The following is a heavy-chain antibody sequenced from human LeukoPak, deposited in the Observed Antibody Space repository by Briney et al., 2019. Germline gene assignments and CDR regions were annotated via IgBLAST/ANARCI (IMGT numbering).Heavy chain of an antibody. D-gene: IGHD2-2*01. J-gene: IGHJ4*02. CDR1: GGTFISSA. CDR3: ARDVYCSSTTCSNYFDY. CDR2: IIPIFGTA. V-gene: IGHV1-69*01. Sequence: SVKVSCKASGGTFISSAISWVRQAPGQGLEWMGGIIPIFGTANYAQKFQGRVTITADESTSTAYMELSSLRSEDTAVYYCARDVYCSSTTCSNYFDYWGQGTLVTVSS.